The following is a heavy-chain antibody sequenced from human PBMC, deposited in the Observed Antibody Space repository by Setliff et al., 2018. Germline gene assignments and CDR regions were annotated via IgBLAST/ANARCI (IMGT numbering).Heavy chain of an antibody. CDR2: IYSDGRT. J-gene: IGHJ4*02. CDR1: GLPVSGNY. V-gene: IGHV3-66*01. D-gene: IGHD1-26*01. CDR3: ARGIVAPSRWDYFDY. Sequence: GGSPRLSCAASGLPVSGNYMSWVRQAPGKGPEWVSIIYSDGRTFYADSVKGRFLISRDNSKNTLYLQMSSLRAEDTAVYYCARGIVAPSRWDYFDYWGQGTLVTVSS.